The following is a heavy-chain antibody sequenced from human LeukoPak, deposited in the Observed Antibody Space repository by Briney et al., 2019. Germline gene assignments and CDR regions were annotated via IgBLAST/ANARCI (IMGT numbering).Heavy chain of an antibody. CDR3: AGGARYCSGGSCYFREFHY. Sequence: SETLSLTCTVSGGSISSYYWSWIRQPAGKGLEWIGRTYTSGSTNYNPSLKSRVTMSVDTSKSQFSLKLSSVTAADTAVYYCAGGARYCSGGSCYFREFHYWGQGTLVTVSS. CDR1: GGSISSYY. CDR2: TYTSGST. J-gene: IGHJ4*02. D-gene: IGHD2-15*01. V-gene: IGHV4-4*07.